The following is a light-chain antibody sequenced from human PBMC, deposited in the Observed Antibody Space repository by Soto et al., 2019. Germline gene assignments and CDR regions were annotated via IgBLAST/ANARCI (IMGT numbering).Light chain of an antibody. CDR1: QSVSSSD. CDR2: GAS. V-gene: IGKV3-20*01. Sequence: EIVLTQSPGTLSLSPGERATLSCRASQSVSSSDLAWYQQKPGQAPRLLIYGASSRATGIPDRFSGSGSGTDFTLTITRLEPEDFAVYYCQRRITFGPGTKVAIK. CDR3: QRRIT. J-gene: IGKJ3*01.